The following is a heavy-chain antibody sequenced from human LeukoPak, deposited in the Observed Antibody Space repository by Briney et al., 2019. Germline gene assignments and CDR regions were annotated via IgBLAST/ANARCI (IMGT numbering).Heavy chain of an antibody. D-gene: IGHD6-13*01. CDR1: GFTFSSYS. CDR2: ISSSSSTI. Sequence: PGGSLRLSCAASGFTFSSYSMNWVRQAPGKGLEWVSYISSSSSTIYYADSVKGRFTISRDNAKNSLYLQMNSLRAEDTAVYYCASWDIDRGQQQDYWGQGTLVTVPS. V-gene: IGHV3-48*04. CDR3: ASWDIDRGQQQDY. J-gene: IGHJ4*02.